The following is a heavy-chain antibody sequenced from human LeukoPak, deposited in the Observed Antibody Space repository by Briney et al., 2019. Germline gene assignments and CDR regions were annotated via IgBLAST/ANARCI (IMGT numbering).Heavy chain of an antibody. CDR2: IIPIFDTA. J-gene: IGHJ6*03. CDR1: GGTFSSYG. CDR3: AFGLGYYYYMDV. D-gene: IGHD3-10*01. Sequence: SVKVSCKASGGTFSSYGISWVRQAPGQGLEWMGRIIPIFDTANYAQKFQGRVTITTDDSTSTAYMELSSLRSEDTAVYYCAFGLGYYYYMDVWGKGTTVTVSS. V-gene: IGHV1-69*05.